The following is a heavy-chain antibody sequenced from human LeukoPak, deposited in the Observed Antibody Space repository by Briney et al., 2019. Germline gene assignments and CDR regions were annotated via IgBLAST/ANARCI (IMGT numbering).Heavy chain of an antibody. CDR3: ARSSAEIDIVVVPAAMDY. J-gene: IGHJ4*02. CDR2: INPNSGGT. CDR1: GYTFTGYY. D-gene: IGHD2-2*01. Sequence: GASVKVSCKASGYTFTGYYMHWVRQAPGQGLAWMGWINPNSGGTNYAQKFQGRVTMTRDTSISTAYVELSRLRSDDTAVYYCARSSAEIDIVVVPAAMDYWGQGTLVTVSS. V-gene: IGHV1-2*02.